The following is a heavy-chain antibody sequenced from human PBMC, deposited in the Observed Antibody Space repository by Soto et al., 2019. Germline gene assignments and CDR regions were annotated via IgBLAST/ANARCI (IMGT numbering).Heavy chain of an antibody. CDR3: ARDDGSYLFDF. CDR2: INPDNAYT. J-gene: IGHJ4*02. V-gene: IGHV1-2*02. Sequence: QVHLVQSGADVRKPGASVKVSCKASGYTFTGSYIHWVRQAPGQGLEWMGWINPDNAYTYYSQKLQGRVTMTRDTSVSTAYMDLSRLTSDDTAVYYCARDDGSYLFDFWGQGTLVTVSS. CDR1: GYTFTGSY.